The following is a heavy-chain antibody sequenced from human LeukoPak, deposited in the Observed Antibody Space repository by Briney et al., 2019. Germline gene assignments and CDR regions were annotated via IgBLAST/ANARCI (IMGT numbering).Heavy chain of an antibody. Sequence: PGGSLRLSCAASGFTFSDYYMSWIRQAPGKGLEWVSYISSSGSTIYYADSVKGRFTISRDNAKNSLYLQMNSLRAEDTAVYYCAKGVPTTTVRRFDYWGQGTLVTVSS. CDR2: ISSSGSTI. CDR3: AKGVPTTTVRRFDY. V-gene: IGHV3-11*01. D-gene: IGHD4-17*01. CDR1: GFTFSDYY. J-gene: IGHJ4*02.